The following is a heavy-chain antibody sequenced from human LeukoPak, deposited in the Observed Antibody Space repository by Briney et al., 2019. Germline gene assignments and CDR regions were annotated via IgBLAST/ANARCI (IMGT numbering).Heavy chain of an antibody. CDR2: INHSGST. J-gene: IGHJ3*02. D-gene: IGHD3-10*01. CDR1: GGSLSSYY. Sequence: PSETLSVTCAVYGGSLSSYYWSWIRQPPGKGLEWIGEINHSGSTNYNPSLKSRVTISVDTSKNQFSLKLSSVTAADTAVYYCAVRFRLPGDIWGQGTMVTVSS. CDR3: AVRFRLPGDI. V-gene: IGHV4-34*01.